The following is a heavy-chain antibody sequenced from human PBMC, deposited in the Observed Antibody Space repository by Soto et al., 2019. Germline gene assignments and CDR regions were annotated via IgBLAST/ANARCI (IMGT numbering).Heavy chain of an antibody. CDR1: GYTFTSHY. J-gene: IGHJ4*02. CDR2: INPSGGST. CDR3: ARGRTLGYCSSTSCLNFDY. V-gene: IGHV1-46*03. D-gene: IGHD2-2*01. Sequence: ASMKVSCKASGYTFTSHYMHWVRQAPRQGLEWMGIINPSGGSTSYAQKFQGRVTMTRDTSTSTVYMELSSLRSEDTAVYYCARGRTLGYCSSTSCLNFDYWGQGTLVTVSS.